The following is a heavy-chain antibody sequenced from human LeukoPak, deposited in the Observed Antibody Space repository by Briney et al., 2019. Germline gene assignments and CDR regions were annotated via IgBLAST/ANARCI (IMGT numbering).Heavy chain of an antibody. V-gene: IGHV3-23*01. Sequence: GGSLRLSCAASGFTFADYAMNWFRHAPGKGLEWVSAIRARVGSTYYGDSVKGRFAISRDTSKNTLYLQMISLRAEDTAVYYCAKDPHSFLSPVVVDFDQWGQGTLVIVSS. CDR3: AKDPHSFLSPVVVDFDQ. CDR2: IRARVGST. CDR1: GFTFADYA. D-gene: IGHD2-15*01. J-gene: IGHJ4*02.